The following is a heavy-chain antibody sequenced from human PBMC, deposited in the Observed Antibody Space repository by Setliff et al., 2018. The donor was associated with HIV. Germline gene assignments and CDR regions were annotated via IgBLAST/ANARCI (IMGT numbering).Heavy chain of an antibody. Sequence: GASVKVSCKASGYTFTDYYLHWVRQAPGQGPEWMGGIIPILGTTQFAQKFQGRLTITADESTSTAYMELSSLKSEDTAVYYCARARGIITTFDYWGQGTLVTVSS. CDR3: ARARGIITTFDY. CDR1: GYTFTDYY. D-gene: IGHD3-22*01. V-gene: IGHV1-69*13. CDR2: IIPILGTT. J-gene: IGHJ4*02.